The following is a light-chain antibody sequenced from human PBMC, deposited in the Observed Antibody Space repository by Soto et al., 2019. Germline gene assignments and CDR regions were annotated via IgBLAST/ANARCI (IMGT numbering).Light chain of an antibody. CDR3: QQGYTNPIT. J-gene: IGKJ5*01. V-gene: IGKV1-39*01. CDR1: QSISRY. Sequence: DIQMTQSPSSLSASVGDRVSITCRTSQSISRYLNWYQQEPGKAPKLLIYAASSLQRGVPSRCSGSGSRTDLTLTITSPQPVDLATYYCQQGYTNPITFGQRTRLE. CDR2: AAS.